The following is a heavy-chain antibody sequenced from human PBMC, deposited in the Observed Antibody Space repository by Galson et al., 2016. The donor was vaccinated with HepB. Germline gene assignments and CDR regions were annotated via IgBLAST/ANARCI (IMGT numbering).Heavy chain of an antibody. V-gene: IGHV4-39*01. CDR3: ARPTYCGGDCYESYYYYGMDV. CDR2: IYYSGST. CDR1: GGPINISSYY. Sequence: LSLTCSVPGGPINISSYYWGWIRQPPGKGLEWIGNIYYSGSTYYNPSLKSRVTISLDTSKNQFSLRLSSVTAADTAVYYCARPTYCGGDCYESYYYYGMDVWGQGTTVTVSS. D-gene: IGHD2-21*02. J-gene: IGHJ6*02.